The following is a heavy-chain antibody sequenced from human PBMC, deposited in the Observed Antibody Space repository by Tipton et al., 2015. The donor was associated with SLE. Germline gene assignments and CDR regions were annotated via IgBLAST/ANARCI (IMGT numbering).Heavy chain of an antibody. J-gene: IGHJ4*02. CDR2: ISAYNGNT. CDR3: ATASRTRYCSGGSCYAH. V-gene: IGHV1-18*01. D-gene: IGHD2-15*01. Sequence: QLVQSGAEVKKPGASVKVSCKASGYTFTSYGISWVRQAPGQGLEWMGWISAYNGNTNYAQKLQGRVTMTTDTSTSTAYMELRSRRSDDTAVYYCATASRTRYCSGGSCYAHWGQGTLVTVSS. CDR1: GYTFTSYG.